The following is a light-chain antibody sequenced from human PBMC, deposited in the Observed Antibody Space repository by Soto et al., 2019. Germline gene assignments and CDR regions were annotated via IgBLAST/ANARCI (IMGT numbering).Light chain of an antibody. V-gene: IGKV3-20*01. J-gene: IGKJ1*01. Sequence: EIVLTRSPGTLSLSPGERATLSCRASQTLSNSFIAWYQQKPGQAPRLLIYDTSSRATGVPVRFSGSGSETEFTLTIRSLQSEDSALYYCHQYNNWPWTFGQGTKVDIK. CDR3: HQYNNWPWT. CDR1: QTLSNSF. CDR2: DTS.